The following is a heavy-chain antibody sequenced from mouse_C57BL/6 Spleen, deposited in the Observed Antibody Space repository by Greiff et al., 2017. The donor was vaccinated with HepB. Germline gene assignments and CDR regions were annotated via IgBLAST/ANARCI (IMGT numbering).Heavy chain of an antibody. Sequence: VQLVESGPGLVQPSQSLSITCTVSGFSLTSYGVHWVRQSPGKGLEWLGVIWSGGSTDYNAAFISRLSISKDNSKSQVFFKMNSLQADDTAIYYCARNPDWDYYGSRYAMDYWGQGTSVTVSS. CDR2: IWSGGST. V-gene: IGHV2-2*01. J-gene: IGHJ4*01. CDR3: ARNPDWDYYGSRYAMDY. D-gene: IGHD1-1*01. CDR1: GFSLTSYG.